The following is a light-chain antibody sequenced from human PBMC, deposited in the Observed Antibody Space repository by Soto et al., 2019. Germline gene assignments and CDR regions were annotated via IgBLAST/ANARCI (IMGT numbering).Light chain of an antibody. V-gene: IGLV2-23*02. CDR1: STDIGTYSR. Sequence: QSALTQPASVSGSPGQSITISCTGTSTDIGTYSRVSWYLQYPGKAPKLMIYDVTKRPSGVSNRFSGSRSGSTASLTISGLQAEDEANYYCCPYAAYNKWMFGGGTKLTVL. J-gene: IGLJ3*02. CDR3: CPYAAYNKWM. CDR2: DVT.